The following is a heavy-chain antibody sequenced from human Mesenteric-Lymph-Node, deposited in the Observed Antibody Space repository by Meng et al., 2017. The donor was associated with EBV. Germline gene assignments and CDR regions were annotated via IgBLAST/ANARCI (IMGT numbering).Heavy chain of an antibody. D-gene: IGHD2/OR15-2a*01. V-gene: IGHV4-61*01. CDR3: ARVSGPYYSPWFDP. CDR1: GDSVSSTRCY. CDR2: IFNSGST. Sequence: QGQLQESGPGLVKPSETLSLTCTVSGDSVSSTRCYWSWIRQPPGRGLGWIGYIFNSGSTNYNPSLRSRATISVDTSRNQFSLTLNSVTAADTAVYYCARVSGPYYSPWFDPWGQGSLVTVSS. J-gene: IGHJ5*02.